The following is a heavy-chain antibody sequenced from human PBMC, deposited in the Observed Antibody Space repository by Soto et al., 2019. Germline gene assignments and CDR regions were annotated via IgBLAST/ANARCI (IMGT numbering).Heavy chain of an antibody. Sequence: QITVKEAGLTLVKPTETLTLTCTFSGFSLSTNGMGVGWILQPPGKALEWLALIYWDDDKRYSPSLRSRLTIIKDTSKNQVDLTMTNMEPVDTATYYCARLTRGVYDLDRLWEKFDYWGQGTLVTVSS. CDR3: ARLTRGVYDLDRLWEKFDY. D-gene: IGHD5-12*01. CDR2: IYWDDDK. V-gene: IGHV2-5*02. CDR1: GFSLSTNGMG. J-gene: IGHJ4*02.